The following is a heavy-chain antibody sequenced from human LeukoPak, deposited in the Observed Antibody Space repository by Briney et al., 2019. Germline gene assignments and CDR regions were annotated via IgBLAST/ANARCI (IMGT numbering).Heavy chain of an antibody. V-gene: IGHV4-4*07. J-gene: IGHJ4*02. D-gene: IGHD5-18*01. CDR3: ARSGYTISAYHSDF. CDR1: GVSMQSYW. Sequence: KPSETLSLTCDVSGVSMQSYWWSWVRKPAGKGLEWIGRICTTGRTNYSPSFQSRVTMSIDVSSNQFSLTLRSVTAADTAVYYCARSGYTISAYHSDFWGQGAPVTVSS. CDR2: ICTTGRT.